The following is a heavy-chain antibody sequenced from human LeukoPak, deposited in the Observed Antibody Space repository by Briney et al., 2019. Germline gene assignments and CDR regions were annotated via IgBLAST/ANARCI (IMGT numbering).Heavy chain of an antibody. Sequence: PGGSLRLSCAASGFTFSSYAMSWVRQAPGKGLEWVSAISGSGGSTYYADSVKGRFTISRDNSKNTLYLQMNSLRAEDTAVYYCAKDSTRGYIRNHYFDYWGQGTLVTVSS. CDR1: GFTFSSYA. CDR2: ISGSGGST. D-gene: IGHD1-14*01. J-gene: IGHJ4*02. V-gene: IGHV3-23*01. CDR3: AKDSTRGYIRNHYFDY.